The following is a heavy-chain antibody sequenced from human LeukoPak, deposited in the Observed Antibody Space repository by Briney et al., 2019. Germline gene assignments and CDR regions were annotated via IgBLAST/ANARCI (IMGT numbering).Heavy chain of an antibody. CDR3: AKSSYSSVWNHFDY. J-gene: IGHJ4*02. Sequence: GGSLRLSCTASGFSFSSFAMSWVRQAPGKGLAWVSSIGASGGTTYHADSVKGRFTISRDNSEDTLYLQVNSLRAEDTAVYYCAKSSYSSVWNHFDYWGQGTLVTVSS. CDR2: IGASGGTT. V-gene: IGHV3-23*01. D-gene: IGHD6-19*01. CDR1: GFSFSSFA.